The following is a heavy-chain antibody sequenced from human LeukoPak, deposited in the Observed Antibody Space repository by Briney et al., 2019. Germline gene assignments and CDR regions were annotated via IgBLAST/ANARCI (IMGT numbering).Heavy chain of an antibody. D-gene: IGHD3-10*01. CDR1: GGSISDRSYY. J-gene: IGHJ2*01. CDR3: ARRSIYWYFDF. V-gene: IGHV4-39*01. Sequence: SETLSLTCGVSGGSISDRSYYWTWIRQSPGEGLEWIGSIYSSGSTYYNLSLQSRVTISKDTSENQFSLKLTSVTAADMGVYFCARRSIYWYFDFWGRGTLVTVSS. CDR2: IYSSGST.